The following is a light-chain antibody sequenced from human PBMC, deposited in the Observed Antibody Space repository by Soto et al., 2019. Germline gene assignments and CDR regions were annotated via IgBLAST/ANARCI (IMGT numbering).Light chain of an antibody. Sequence: EIVLTQSPATLSLSPGERATLSCRASQSISSYLAWYQQKPGQAPRLLIYDASNRATGIPARFSGSGSGTDCTLTISSLEPEDVPVYYCQQRSNWRLTFGGGTKVDIK. J-gene: IGKJ4*01. CDR2: DAS. CDR3: QQRSNWRLT. CDR1: QSISSY. V-gene: IGKV3-11*01.